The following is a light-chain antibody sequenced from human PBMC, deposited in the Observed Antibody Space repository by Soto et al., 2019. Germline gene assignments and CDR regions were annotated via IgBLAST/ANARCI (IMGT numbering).Light chain of an antibody. Sequence: EIVLTQSPGTLSLSPGERATLSCRASQSVSSSYLAWCQQKPGQAPRLLIYGASSRATGIPDRFSGSGSVTDFTHTLSRLEPEDLAVYYCQQYGSSPTCGGGTKVEIK. V-gene: IGKV3-20*01. CDR1: QSVSSSY. CDR2: GAS. CDR3: QQYGSSPT. J-gene: IGKJ4*01.